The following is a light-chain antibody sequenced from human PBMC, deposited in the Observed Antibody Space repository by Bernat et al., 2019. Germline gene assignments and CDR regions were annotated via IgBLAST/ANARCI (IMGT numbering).Light chain of an antibody. Sequence: DIQMTQSPSSLSAFVGDRVTITCRASQDITNYLAWFQQKPGKAPKSLIYDASNLQSGVPSKFSGSGSGTDFTLIISSLQPEDFATYYCQQYSSYPYTFGGGTKVEIK. CDR1: QDITNY. V-gene: IGKV1-16*02. CDR2: DAS. CDR3: QQYSSYPYT. J-gene: IGKJ4*01.